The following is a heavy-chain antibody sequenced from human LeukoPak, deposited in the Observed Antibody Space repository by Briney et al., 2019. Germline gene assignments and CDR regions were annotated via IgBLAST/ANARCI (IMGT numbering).Heavy chain of an antibody. J-gene: IGHJ4*02. D-gene: IGHD6-6*01. CDR1: GFTFSSYS. Sequence: GGSLRLSCAASGFTFSSYSMNWVRQAPGKGLEWVSAISGSGGSTYYADSVKGRFTISRDNSKNTLYLQMNSLRAEDTAVYYCAKQSSSSGGYWGQGTLVTVSS. V-gene: IGHV3-23*01. CDR2: ISGSGGST. CDR3: AKQSSSSGGY.